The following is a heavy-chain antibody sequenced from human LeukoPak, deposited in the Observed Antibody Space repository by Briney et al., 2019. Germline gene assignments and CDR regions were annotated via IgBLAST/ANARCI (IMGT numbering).Heavy chain of an antibody. CDR3: ARLSRIAAAGAYSYHSLDV. D-gene: IGHD6-13*01. J-gene: IGHJ6*02. CDR1: GDSVNYNY. Sequence: SETLSLSCTVSGDSVNYNYWSWIWQSPGRGLEWIGSVSHSGTTNYSPSLASRVTMSVDTSNNQFSLRLSSVTAADTAVYYCARLSRIAAAGAYSYHSLDVWGQGTTVTVSS. CDR2: VSHSGTT. V-gene: IGHV4-59*02.